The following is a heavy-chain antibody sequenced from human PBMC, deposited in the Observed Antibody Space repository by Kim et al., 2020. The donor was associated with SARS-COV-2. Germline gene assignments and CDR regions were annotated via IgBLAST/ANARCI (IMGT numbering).Heavy chain of an antibody. CDR3: ARASVVRGDAYYFDY. J-gene: IGHJ4*02. V-gene: IGHV4-59*01. Sequence: PSLTSRVTISVDTSKNQFSLKLSSVTAADTAVYYCARASVVRGDAYYFDYWGQGTLVTVSS. D-gene: IGHD3-10*01.